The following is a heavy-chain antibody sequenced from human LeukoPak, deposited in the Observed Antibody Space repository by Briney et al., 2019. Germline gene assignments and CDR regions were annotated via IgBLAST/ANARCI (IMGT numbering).Heavy chain of an antibody. D-gene: IGHD3-10*01. Sequence: SETLSLTCTVSGGSISSYYWSLIRQPPGKGLEWIGYIYYSGSTNYNPSLKSRVTISVDTSKNQFSLKLSSVTAADTAVYYCARVSRVLWFGELLHYYYYGMDVWGQGTTVTVSS. CDR1: GGSISSYY. V-gene: IGHV4-59*01. CDR2: IYYSGST. J-gene: IGHJ6*02. CDR3: ARVSRVLWFGELLHYYYYGMDV.